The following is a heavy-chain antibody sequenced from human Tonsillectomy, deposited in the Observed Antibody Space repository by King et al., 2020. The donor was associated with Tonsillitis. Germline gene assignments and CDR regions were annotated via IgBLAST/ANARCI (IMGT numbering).Heavy chain of an antibody. CDR2: IAYDESKE. D-gene: IGHD3/OR15-3a*01. V-gene: IGHV3-30-3*01. CDR3: TSHHYDVLTGYYFDH. CDR1: GFTFSNYA. Sequence: VQLVESGGGVVQPGRSLRLSCVASGFTFSNYAMHWVRQAPGKGLEWVAVIAYDESKEYYADSVKGRFTISRDNSRNTLFLQMNILRTEDTAVYYCTSHHYDVLTGYYFDHWGRGTLVTVSP. J-gene: IGHJ5*01.